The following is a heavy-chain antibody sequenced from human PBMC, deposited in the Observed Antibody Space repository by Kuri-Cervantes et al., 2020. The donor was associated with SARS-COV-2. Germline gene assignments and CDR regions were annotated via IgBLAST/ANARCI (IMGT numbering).Heavy chain of an antibody. CDR2: INLMFDSA. J-gene: IGHJ6*02. Sequence: SVKVSCKASGCTFISSSITWVRQAPGQGLEWMGRINLMFDSANYAQKVQGRVTITADESTSTAYMELSSLRSEDTAVYYCARYRLTGYYYYGMDVWGQGTTVTVSS. V-gene: IGHV1-69*13. CDR3: ARYRLTGYYYYGMDV. CDR1: GCTFISSS. D-gene: IGHD2-8*01.